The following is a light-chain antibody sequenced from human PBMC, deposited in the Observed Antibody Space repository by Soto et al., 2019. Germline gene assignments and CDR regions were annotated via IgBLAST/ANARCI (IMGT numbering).Light chain of an antibody. CDR1: QSVSSN. J-gene: IGKJ1*01. CDR2: GAS. V-gene: IGKV3-15*01. Sequence: EIVMTQSPATLSVSPGERATLSCRASQSVSSNLAWYQQKPGQAPRLLIYGASTRATGIPARFSGSGSGTEFTLTISRLQSEDFAVYSCQQYNNWPTTFGQGTKVEIK. CDR3: QQYNNWPTT.